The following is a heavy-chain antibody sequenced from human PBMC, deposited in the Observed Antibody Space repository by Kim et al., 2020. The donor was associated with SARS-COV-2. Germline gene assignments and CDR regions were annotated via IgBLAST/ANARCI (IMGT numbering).Heavy chain of an antibody. CDR3: ARESIAARRFDP. V-gene: IGHV3-33*01. D-gene: IGHD6-6*01. CDR2: IWYDGSNK. J-gene: IGHJ5*02. CDR1: GFTFSSYG. Sequence: LSLTCAASGFTFSSYGMHWVRQAPGKGLEWVAVIWYDGSNKYYADSVKGRFTISRDNSKNTLYLQMNSLRAEDTAVYYCARESIAARRFDPWGQGTLVTVSS.